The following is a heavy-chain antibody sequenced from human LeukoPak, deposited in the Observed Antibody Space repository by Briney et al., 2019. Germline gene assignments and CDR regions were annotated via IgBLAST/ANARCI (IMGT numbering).Heavy chain of an antibody. CDR1: GGFTSSYY. V-gene: IGHV4-4*07. Sequence: SETLFIICSVCGGFTSSYYWRWIRQPAPGGVEWCGRIYTSGSTNYNPSLKSRVTISVDKSKNQFSLKLSSVTAADTAVYYCARGAAAAGTDYWGQGTLVTVSS. CDR3: ARGAAAAGTDY. J-gene: IGHJ4*02. D-gene: IGHD6-13*01. CDR2: IYTSGST.